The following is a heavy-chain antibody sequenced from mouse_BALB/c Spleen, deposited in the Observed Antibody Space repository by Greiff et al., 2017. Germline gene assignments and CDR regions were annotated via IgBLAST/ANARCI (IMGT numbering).Heavy chain of an antibody. V-gene: IGHV5-17*02. CDR3: ARDYGLYYYAMDY. D-gene: IGHD1-1*01. CDR1: GFTFSSFG. J-gene: IGHJ4*01. Sequence: EVKLEESGGGLVQPGGSRKLSCAASGFTFSSFGMHWVRQAPEKGLEWVAYISSGSSTIYYADTVKGRFTISRDNPKNTLFLQMTSLRSEDTAMYYCARDYGLYYYAMDYWGQGTSVTVSS. CDR2: ISSGSSTI.